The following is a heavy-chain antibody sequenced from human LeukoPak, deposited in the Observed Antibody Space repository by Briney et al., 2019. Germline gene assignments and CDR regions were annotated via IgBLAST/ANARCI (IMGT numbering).Heavy chain of an antibody. J-gene: IGHJ4*02. CDR3: ASLGYCSGGSCPFDY. D-gene: IGHD2-15*01. CDR1: GDSISSYY. CDR2: INHSGST. V-gene: IGHV4-34*01. Sequence: SETLSLTCTVSGDSISSYYWSWIRQPPGKGLEWIGEINHSGSTNYNPSLKSRVTISVDTPKNQFSLKLSSVTAADTAVYYCASLGYCSGGSCPFDYWGQGTLVTVSS.